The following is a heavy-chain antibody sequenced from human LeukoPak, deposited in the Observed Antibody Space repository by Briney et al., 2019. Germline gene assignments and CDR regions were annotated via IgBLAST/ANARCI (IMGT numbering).Heavy chain of an antibody. D-gene: IGHD3-3*01. CDR3: ASTAIFGIIKTLDY. CDR2: IYYSGST. Sequence: SETLSLTCTVSGGSISSYYWSWIRQPPGKGLEWIGYIYYSGSTNYNPSLKSRATISVDTSKNQFSLKLSSVTAADTAVYYCASTAIFGIIKTLDYWGQGTLVTVSS. J-gene: IGHJ4*02. CDR1: GGSISSYY. V-gene: IGHV4-59*01.